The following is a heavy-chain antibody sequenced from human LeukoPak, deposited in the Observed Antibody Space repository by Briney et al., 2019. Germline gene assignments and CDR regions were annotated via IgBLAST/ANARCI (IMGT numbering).Heavy chain of an antibody. D-gene: IGHD2-8*01. CDR1: GGSISSSN. V-gene: IGHV3-30*18. CDR3: AKEYCSNSVCHSLDY. Sequence: PSGTLSLTCAVSGGSISSSNWWSWVRQAPGKGLEWVAVISYDGSNKYYADSVKGRFTFSRDNSKNTLYLQMNSLRAEDTAVYYCAKEYCSNSVCHSLDYWGQGTLVTVSS. CDR2: ISYDGSNK. J-gene: IGHJ4*02.